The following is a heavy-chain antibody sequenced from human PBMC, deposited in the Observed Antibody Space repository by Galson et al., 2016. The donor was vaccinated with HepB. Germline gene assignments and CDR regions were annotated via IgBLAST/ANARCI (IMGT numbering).Heavy chain of an antibody. J-gene: IGHJ6*04. CDR3: ARDYGYGLDV. CDR1: GFTFSNYW. Sequence: SLRLSCAASGFTFSNYWMHWVRQAPGKGLVWVSYIKSDMSTNYADSVKGRFTISSDNAKNTLYLQLNSLRAEDTAVHFCARDYGYGLDVWGKGITVTVSS. V-gene: IGHV3-74*01. CDR2: IKSDMST. D-gene: IGHD3-16*01.